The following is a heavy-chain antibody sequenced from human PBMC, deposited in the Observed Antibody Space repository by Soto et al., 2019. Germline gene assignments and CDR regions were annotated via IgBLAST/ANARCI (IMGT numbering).Heavy chain of an antibody. D-gene: IGHD6-6*01. V-gene: IGHV1-2*04. CDR2: INPNSGGT. CDR1: GYTFTGYY. J-gene: IGHJ6*03. Sequence: ASVKVSCKASGYTFTGYYMHWVRQAPGQGLEWMGWINPNSGGTNYAQKFQGWVTMTRDTSISTAYMELSRLRSDDTAVYYCARGQPDQHTVVKAALNYYYMDVWGKGTTVTVSS. CDR3: ARGQPDQHTVVKAALNYYYMDV.